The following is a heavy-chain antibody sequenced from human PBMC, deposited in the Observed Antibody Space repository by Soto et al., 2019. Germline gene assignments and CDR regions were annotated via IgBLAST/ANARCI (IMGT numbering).Heavy chain of an antibody. J-gene: IGHJ5*02. CDR2: IYYSGST. CDR1: GGSISSSSYY. CDR3: XRHRPNSSSWYEGWFDP. D-gene: IGHD6-13*01. V-gene: IGHV4-39*01. Sequence: SETLSLTCTVSGGSISSSSYYWGWIRQPPGKGLEWIGSIYYSGSTYYNPSLKSRVTISVDTSKNQFSLKLSSVTAADTAVYYCXRHRPNSSSWYEGWFDPWGPGTLVTVSS.